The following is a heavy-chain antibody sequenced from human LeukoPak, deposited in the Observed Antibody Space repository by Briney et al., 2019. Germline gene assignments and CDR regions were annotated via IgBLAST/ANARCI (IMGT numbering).Heavy chain of an antibody. CDR2: IYHSGST. CDR1: NGSISIYY. V-gene: IGHV4-59*01. J-gene: IGHJ4*02. CDR3: ARGGGYASPIGY. Sequence: PSETLSLTCTVSNGSISIYYWSWVRQPAGKGLEWIGYIYHSGSTNYNPSLKGRVTISVDTSKNQFSLKLSSVTAADTAVYYCARGGGYASPIGYWGQGALVTVSS. D-gene: IGHD5-12*01.